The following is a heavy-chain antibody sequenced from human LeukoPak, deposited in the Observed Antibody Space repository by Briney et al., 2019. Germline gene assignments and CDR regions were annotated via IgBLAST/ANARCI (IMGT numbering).Heavy chain of an antibody. J-gene: IGHJ3*02. Sequence: GGSXXLXXAXXGFTFSSYXMNWVRQAPGKGLEWVSSIISITISLSYAHSVKRRFPISRDNAKNSLYLQITSLRAEDTAVYYCARDNGYVDLNAFDIWGQGTMVTVSS. D-gene: IGHD5-12*01. CDR3: ARDNGYVDLNAFDI. V-gene: IGHV3-21*01. CDR2: IISITISL. CDR1: GFTFSSYX.